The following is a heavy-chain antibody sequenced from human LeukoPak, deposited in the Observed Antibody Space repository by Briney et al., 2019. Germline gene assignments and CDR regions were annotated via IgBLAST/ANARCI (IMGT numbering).Heavy chain of an antibody. CDR1: GFTFSSYA. D-gene: IGHD1-26*01. J-gene: IGHJ4*02. CDR3: AKSQDGGRLFPFDY. Sequence: GASLRPACAASGFTFSSYAMSWVRQAPRKGLEWDSVISGSGGSTYSADSMEGRFTISRDNSKNSLYMQMNSLRAEDTAVYFCAKSQDGGRLFPFDYWGQGTLVTVSS. CDR2: ISGSGGST. V-gene: IGHV3-23*01.